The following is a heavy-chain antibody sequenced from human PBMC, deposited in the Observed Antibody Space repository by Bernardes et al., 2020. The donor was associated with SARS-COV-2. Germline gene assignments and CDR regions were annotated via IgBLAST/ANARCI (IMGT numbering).Heavy chain of an antibody. CDR2: IYYIGTT. V-gene: IGHV4-59*11. CDR3: AREQWLGQIDY. D-gene: IGHD6-19*01. J-gene: IGHJ4*02. Sequence: SETLSLTCTVSAGSISSHYWTWIRQPPGKGLECIGHIYYIGTTNYNPSLKSRVTISVDTSKNHFSLNLTSVTAPDTAVYYCAREQWLGQIDYWRQGTLVTVSS. CDR1: AGSISSHY.